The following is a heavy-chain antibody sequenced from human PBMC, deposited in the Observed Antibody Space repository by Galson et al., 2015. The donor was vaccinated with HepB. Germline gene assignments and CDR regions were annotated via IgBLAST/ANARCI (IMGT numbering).Heavy chain of an antibody. D-gene: IGHD1-26*01. CDR2: IWYDGSNK. CDR3: ARDVASGSYPDY. Sequence: SLRLSCAASGFTFSSYGMHWVRQAPGKGLEWVAVIWYDGSNKYYADSVKGRFTISRDNSKNTLYLQMNSLRAEDTAVYYCARDVASGSYPDYWGQGTLVTVSS. J-gene: IGHJ4*02. V-gene: IGHV3-33*08. CDR1: GFTFSSYG.